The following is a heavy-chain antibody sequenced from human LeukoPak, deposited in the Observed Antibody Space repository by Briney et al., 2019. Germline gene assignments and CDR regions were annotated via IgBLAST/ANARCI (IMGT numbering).Heavy chain of an antibody. D-gene: IGHD3-3*01. CDR2: VYYSGST. CDR1: GGSSSNTNYY. CDR3: TNDDFWRGSIFDY. Sequence: PSETLSLTCTVSGGSSSNTNYYWGWIRQPPGKGLEWIGSVYYSGSTYYNPPLKSRVTISVDTSKNQFSPKVSSVTAADPAVYSFTNDDFWRGSIFDYWGQGTPGHRLL. V-gene: IGHV4-39*03. J-gene: IGHJ4*02.